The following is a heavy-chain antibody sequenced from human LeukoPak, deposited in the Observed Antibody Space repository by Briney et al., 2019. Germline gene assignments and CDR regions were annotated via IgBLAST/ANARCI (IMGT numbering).Heavy chain of an antibody. J-gene: IGHJ6*03. V-gene: IGHV4-61*02. CDR2: IYTSGST. Sequence: SQTLSLTCTVSGGSISSGSYYWSWIRQPAGKGLEWIGRIYTSGSTNYNPSLKSRVTISVDTSKNQFSLKLSSVTAADTAVYYRARVDPYYYGSGSYYKTDYYYYMDVWGKGTTVTISS. CDR3: ARVDPYYYGSGSYYKTDYYYYMDV. D-gene: IGHD3-10*01. CDR1: GGSISSGSYY.